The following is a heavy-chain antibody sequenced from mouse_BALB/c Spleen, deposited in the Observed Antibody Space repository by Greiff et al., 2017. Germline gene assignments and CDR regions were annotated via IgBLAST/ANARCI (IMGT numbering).Heavy chain of an antibody. V-gene: IGHV1-63*02. J-gene: IGHJ1*01. Sequence: QVQLQQSGAELVRPGTSVKISCKASGYTFTNYWLGWVKQRPGHGLEWIGDIYPGGGYTNYNEKFKGKATLTADTSSSTAYMQLSSLTSEDSAVYFCATSYNGKRDWYFDVWGAGTTVTVSS. CDR1: GYTFTNYW. CDR3: ATSYNGKRDWYFDV. CDR2: IYPGGGYT. D-gene: IGHD2-10*01.